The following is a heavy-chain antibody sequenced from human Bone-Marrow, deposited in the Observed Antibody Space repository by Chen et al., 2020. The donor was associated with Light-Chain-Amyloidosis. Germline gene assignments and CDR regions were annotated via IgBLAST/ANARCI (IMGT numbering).Heavy chain of an antibody. V-gene: IGHV3-23*04. CDR1: GFAFSSYA. Sequence: EVQLVESGGGLLQRGGSLRLSCAASGFAFSSYAMSWVRQAPGKGLEGVSTIRGSGGSRYYGDSVKCRFTISRDNSKNALFLQMNSLRAEDTAVYYCAKDISYDDILPGYPADAFDIWGQGTMVTVSS. D-gene: IGHD3-9*01. CDR2: IRGSGGSR. J-gene: IGHJ3*02. CDR3: AKDISYDDILPGYPADAFDI.